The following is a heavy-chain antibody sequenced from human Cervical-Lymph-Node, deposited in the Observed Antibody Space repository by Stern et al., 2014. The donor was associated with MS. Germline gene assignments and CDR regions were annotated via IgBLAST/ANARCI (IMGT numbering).Heavy chain of an antibody. V-gene: IGHV3-30*18. D-gene: IGHD3-22*01. CDR3: AKSTYFYDSSGYLILGAFDI. CDR1: GFTFSVYG. J-gene: IGHJ3*02. Sequence: VQLVESGGGVVQPGRSLRLSCAASGFTFSVYGMHWGRQAPGKGLEWVTVISYDGSNKYYADSVKGRFTISRDNSKNTLYLQMNSLRAEDTAVYYCAKSTYFYDSSGYLILGAFDIWGQGTIVTVSS. CDR2: ISYDGSNK.